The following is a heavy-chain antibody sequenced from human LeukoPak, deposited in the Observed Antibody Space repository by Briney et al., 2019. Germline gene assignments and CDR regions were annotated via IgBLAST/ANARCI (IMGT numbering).Heavy chain of an antibody. V-gene: IGHV3-30*18. D-gene: IGHD2-21*01. CDR3: AKDHGYGDRDPTFFDY. Sequence: GGSLRLSCAASGFTFSSYGMHWVRQAPGKGLEWVAVISYDGSNKYYADSVKGRFTISRDNSKNTLYLQMNSLRAEDTAVYYCAKDHGYGDRDPTFFDYWGQGTLVTVSS. CDR1: GFTFSSYG. CDR2: ISYDGSNK. J-gene: IGHJ4*02.